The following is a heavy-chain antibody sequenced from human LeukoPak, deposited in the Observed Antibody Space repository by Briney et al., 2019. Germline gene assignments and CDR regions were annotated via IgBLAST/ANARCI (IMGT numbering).Heavy chain of an antibody. D-gene: IGHD2-21*01. CDR1: GGPISSYY. CDR2: IYYSGST. J-gene: IGHJ6*02. V-gene: IGHV4-59*08. Sequence: SETLSLTCTVSGGPISSYYWSWIRQPPGKGLEWIGYIYYSGSTNYNPSLKSRVTISVDTSKNQFSLKLSSVTAADTAVYYCARHEGAVMGNYYYGMDVWGQGTTVTVSS. CDR3: ARHEGAVMGNYYYGMDV.